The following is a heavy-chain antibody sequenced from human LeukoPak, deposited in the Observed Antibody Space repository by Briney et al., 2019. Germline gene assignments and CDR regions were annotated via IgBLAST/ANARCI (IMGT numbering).Heavy chain of an antibody. J-gene: IGHJ4*02. CDR1: GFTFSNFW. CDR3: ARDYKYAFDN. D-gene: IGHD5-24*01. V-gene: IGHV3-7*01. Sequence: GGSLRLSCAASGFTFSNFWTTWVRQAPGQGLEWVANIKQDGSEKYYVDSVKGRFTISGDKAKNSLYLQMDSLRVEDTAVYYCARDYKYAFDNWGQGTLVTVSS. CDR2: IKQDGSEK.